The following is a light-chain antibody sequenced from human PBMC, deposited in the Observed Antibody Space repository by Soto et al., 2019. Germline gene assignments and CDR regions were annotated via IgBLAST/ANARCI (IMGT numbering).Light chain of an antibody. CDR2: DAS. J-gene: IGKJ5*01. Sequence: ETVLTQSPATLSLSPGERATLSCRASLSVSTYLAWYQQKPGQAPRLLIYDASNRAADIPARFSGSGSGTDFTLTISSLEPEDFAVYYCQQRSNWPPLTFGQGTRLEIK. CDR1: LSVSTY. V-gene: IGKV3-11*01. CDR3: QQRSNWPPLT.